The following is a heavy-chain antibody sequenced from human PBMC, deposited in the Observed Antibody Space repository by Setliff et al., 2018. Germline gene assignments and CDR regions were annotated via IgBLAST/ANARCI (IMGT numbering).Heavy chain of an antibody. V-gene: IGHV4-61*09. CDR2: ISPSGST. CDR1: GASITSGGFY. J-gene: IGHJ5*02. D-gene: IGHD1-1*01. Sequence: SETLSLTCSVSGASITSGGFYWTWIRQPAGKGLEWIGHISPSGSTTYNPSVKSRVTISLDTSKNHLSLNLTSVTAADTAVYYCARDVWGAGTGWFDPWGLGILVTVSS. CDR3: ARDVWGAGTGWFDP.